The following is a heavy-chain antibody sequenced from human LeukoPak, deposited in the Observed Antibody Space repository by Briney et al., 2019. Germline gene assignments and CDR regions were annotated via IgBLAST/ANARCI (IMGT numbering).Heavy chain of an antibody. CDR1: GFTFSSYG. CDR2: ISYDGSNK. J-gene: IGHJ4*02. V-gene: IGHV3-30*18. Sequence: PGGSLRLSCAASGFTFSSYGMHWVRQAPGKGLEWVAIISYDGSNKYYADSVKGRFTISRDNSKNTLYLQMNSLRAEDTAVYYCAKASGYDSSGRSFFDYWGQGTLVTVSS. CDR3: AKASGYDSSGRSFFDY. D-gene: IGHD3-22*01.